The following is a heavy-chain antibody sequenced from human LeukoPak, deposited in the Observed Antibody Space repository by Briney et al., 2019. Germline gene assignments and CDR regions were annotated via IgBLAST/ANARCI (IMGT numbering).Heavy chain of an antibody. J-gene: IGHJ4*02. Sequence: SETLSLTCAVYGGSFSGYYWSWIRQPPGKGLEWIGEINHSGSTNYNPSLKSRVTIPVDTSKNQFSLKLSSVTAADTAVYYWARGSRGSSWYRYWGQGTLVTVSS. V-gene: IGHV4-34*01. D-gene: IGHD6-13*01. CDR1: GGSFSGYY. CDR3: ARGSRGSSWYRY. CDR2: INHSGST.